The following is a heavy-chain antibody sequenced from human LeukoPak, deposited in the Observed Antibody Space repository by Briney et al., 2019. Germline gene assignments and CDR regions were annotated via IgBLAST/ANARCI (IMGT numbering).Heavy chain of an antibody. Sequence: SETLSLTCAVYGGSFSGYYWGWIRQPPGKGLEWIGRIETSGNTNYKPSLKSRVTMSVDTSKNQFSLKLSSVTAADTAVYYCARVSSSWYQDWYFDLWGRGTLVTVSS. D-gene: IGHD6-13*01. J-gene: IGHJ2*01. CDR1: GGSFSGYY. CDR3: ARVSSSWYQDWYFDL. CDR2: IETSGNT. V-gene: IGHV4-59*10.